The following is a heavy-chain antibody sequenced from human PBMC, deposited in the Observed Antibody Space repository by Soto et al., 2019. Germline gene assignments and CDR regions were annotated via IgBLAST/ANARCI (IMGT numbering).Heavy chain of an antibody. CDR2: FTPILGVA. Sequence: QVQLVQSGAEVTQPGSSVKVSCKASGVTFNNSTVNWVRQAPGQGLEWMGRFTPILGVANNAQKFQGRLTLSVEKSTSTAYMELSSLRSEDTAVYYCARPSTTATGGVEHWGQGTLVIVSS. CDR3: ARPSTTATGGVEH. CDR1: GVTFNNST. D-gene: IGHD2-8*02. V-gene: IGHV1-69*02. J-gene: IGHJ4*02.